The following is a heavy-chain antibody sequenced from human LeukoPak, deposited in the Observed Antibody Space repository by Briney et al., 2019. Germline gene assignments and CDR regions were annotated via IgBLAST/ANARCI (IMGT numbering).Heavy chain of an antibody. CDR2: IYYSGST. J-gene: IGHJ4*02. Sequence: SETLSLTCTVSGGSISSISYYWGWIRQPPGKGLEWIGSIYYSGSTSYNPSLKSRVTISADTSKNHFSLRLTSVTAADTAVYYCARVPARRVVTTPTYFDSWGQGTLVTVSS. CDR1: GGSISSISYY. D-gene: IGHD2-21*02. CDR3: ARVPARRVVTTPTYFDS. V-gene: IGHV4-39*07.